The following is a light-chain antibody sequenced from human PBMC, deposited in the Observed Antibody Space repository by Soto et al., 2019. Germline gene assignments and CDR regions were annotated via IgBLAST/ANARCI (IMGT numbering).Light chain of an antibody. Sequence: EIVLTQSPGTLSLSPGERATLSCRASQSVSNSYLAWYQQKPGQAPRLLIYGASNRATGIPDRFSGSGSGTDFTLTISRLEPEDFAVYYCQQYGSSGTFGQGTKVDIK. CDR2: GAS. CDR3: QQYGSSGT. V-gene: IGKV3-20*01. J-gene: IGKJ1*01. CDR1: QSVSNSY.